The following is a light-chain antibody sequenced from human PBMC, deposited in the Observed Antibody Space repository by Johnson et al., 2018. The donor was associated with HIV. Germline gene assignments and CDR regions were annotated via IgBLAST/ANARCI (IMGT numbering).Light chain of an antibody. CDR2: DNN. CDR1: SSNIGNNY. V-gene: IGLV1-51*01. J-gene: IGLJ1*01. Sequence: SVLTQPPSVSAAPGQKVTISCSGSSSNIGNNYVSWYQQLPGTAPKLLIYDNNKRPSGIPDRFSGSKSGTSATLGITGLQTGDEADYYCGAWDSSLSAHYVFGTETKVTVL. CDR3: GAWDSSLSAHYV.